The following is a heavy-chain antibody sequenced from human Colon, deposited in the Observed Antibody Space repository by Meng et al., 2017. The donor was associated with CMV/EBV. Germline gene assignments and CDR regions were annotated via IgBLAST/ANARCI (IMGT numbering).Heavy chain of an antibody. Sequence: LSSTCCGYGGPFSGYYRSWIRQPPGKGPEWIGEINHSGSTNSIPSLKSRVTISVATSKTPFSPKLSSATAADTAVYYCARGFVGSDYWGQGTLVTVSS. CDR3: ARGFVGSDY. CDR2: INHSGST. D-gene: IGHD1-26*01. J-gene: IGHJ4*02. V-gene: IGHV4-34*01. CDR1: GGPFSGYY.